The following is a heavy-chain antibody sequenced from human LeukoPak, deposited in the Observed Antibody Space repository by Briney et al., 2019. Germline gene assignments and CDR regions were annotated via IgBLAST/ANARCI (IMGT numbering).Heavy chain of an antibody. CDR3: ARDGNDAFDI. Sequence: GGSLRLSCAASGFTFSSYSMNWVRQAPGKGLEWVSSISSNSSYIYYADSVKGRFTISRDNAKNSLYLQMNSLRAEDTAVYYCARDGNDAFDIWGQGTMVTVSS. CDR1: GFTFSSYS. D-gene: IGHD1-26*01. J-gene: IGHJ3*02. V-gene: IGHV3-21*01. CDR2: ISSNSSYI.